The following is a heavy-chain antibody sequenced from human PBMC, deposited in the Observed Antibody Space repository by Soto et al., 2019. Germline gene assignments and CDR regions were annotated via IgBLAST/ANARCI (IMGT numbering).Heavy chain of an antibody. J-gene: IGHJ3*02. D-gene: IGHD5-18*01. CDR1: GGSISSPHDY. V-gene: IGHV4-39*02. CDR2: IYYTGSS. CDR3: AKDCGYSYGYDAFDI. Sequence: PSETLSLTCTVSGGSISSPHDYWGWIRKSPGRGLEWIGSIYYTGSSYYNPSLKSRITVSVDTSKNQFSLNLTSVTAADTAVYYCAKDCGYSYGYDAFDIWGQGTMVTVSS.